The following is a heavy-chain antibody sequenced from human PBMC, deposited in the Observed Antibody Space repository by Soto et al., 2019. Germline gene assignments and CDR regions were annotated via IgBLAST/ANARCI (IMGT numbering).Heavy chain of an antibody. CDR1: GFTFSSYA. D-gene: IGHD5-12*01. CDR3: ARDKAEMATIVFDY. V-gene: IGHV3-30-3*01. J-gene: IGHJ4*02. CDR2: ISYDGSNK. Sequence: QVQLVESGGGVVQPGRSLRLSCAASGFTFSSYAMHWVRQAPGKGLEWVAVISYDGSNKYYADSVKGRFTISRDNSKNTLYLQMNSLRAEDTAVYYCARDKAEMATIVFDYWGQGTLVTVSS.